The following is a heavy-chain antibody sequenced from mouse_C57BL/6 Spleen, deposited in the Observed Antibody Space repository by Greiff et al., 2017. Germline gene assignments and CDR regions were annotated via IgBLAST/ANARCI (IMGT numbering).Heavy chain of an antibody. CDR2: IYPGSGST. Sequence: QVQLQQPGAELVKPGASVKMSCKASGYTFTSYWITWVKQRPGQGLEWIGDIYPGSGSTNYNEKFKSKATLTVDTSSSTAYMQLSSLTSEDSAVYYCAPTVVADDRCFDVWGTGTTVTVSS. CDR3: APTVVADDRCFDV. J-gene: IGHJ1*03. V-gene: IGHV1-55*01. CDR1: GYTFTSYW. D-gene: IGHD1-1*01.